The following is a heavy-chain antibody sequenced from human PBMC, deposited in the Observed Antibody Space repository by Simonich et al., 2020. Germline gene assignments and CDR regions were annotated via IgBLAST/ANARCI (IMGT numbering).Heavy chain of an antibody. V-gene: IGHV5-51*01. Sequence: EVQLVQSGAEVKKPGEYLKISCKGSGYSVTSYWIGWVRQMPWKGMEWMGLLYLGDSDTRYSPSVQGQVTTSADKSISTAYLQWSSLKASDTAMYYCARQLNDFDIWGQGTMVTVSS. J-gene: IGHJ3*02. CDR2: LYLGDSDT. CDR1: GYSVTSYW. CDR3: ARQLNDFDI. D-gene: IGHD1-1*01.